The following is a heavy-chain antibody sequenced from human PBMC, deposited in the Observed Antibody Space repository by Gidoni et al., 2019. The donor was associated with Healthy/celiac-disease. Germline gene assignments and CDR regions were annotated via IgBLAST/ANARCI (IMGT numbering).Heavy chain of an antibody. V-gene: IGHV1-2*02. J-gene: IGHJ6*02. CDR3: ASHTVVAGRARRSADYYYYGMDV. Sequence: QVQLVQSGAEVKKPGASVKVSCKASGYTFTGYYMHVVRQAPGQGLGWMGWINPNSGGTNYAQKFQGRVTMTRDTSISTAYMELRRLRSDDTAVYYCASHTVVAGRARRSADYYYYGMDVWGQGTTVTVSS. CDR1: GYTFTGYY. D-gene: IGHD6-19*01. CDR2: INPNSGGT.